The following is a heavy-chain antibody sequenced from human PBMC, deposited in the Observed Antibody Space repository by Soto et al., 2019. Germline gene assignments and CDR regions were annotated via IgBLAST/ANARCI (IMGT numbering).Heavy chain of an antibody. D-gene: IGHD3-10*01. CDR3: ARESGSYHFDY. Sequence: QVQLVESGGGVVQPGRSLRLSCVASGFTFSNYVMHWVRQAPGKGLEWVAAIWHDGSNQYYADSVKGRFIVSRDNSKNTLYLQMNSLRGEDTAVYYCARESGSYHFDYWGQGTLVTVSS. V-gene: IGHV3-33*01. J-gene: IGHJ4*02. CDR2: IWHDGSNQ. CDR1: GFTFSNYV.